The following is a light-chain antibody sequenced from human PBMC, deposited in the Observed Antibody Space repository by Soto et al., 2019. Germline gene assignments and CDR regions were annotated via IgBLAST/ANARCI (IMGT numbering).Light chain of an antibody. J-gene: IGLJ1*01. CDR3: SAYACSNKAYV. Sequence: QSVLTQPPSASGSPGQSVTISCTGTSSDVGGYNYVSWYQQHPGKAPKLMIYEVSKRPSGVPDRFSGSKSGNTASLTVSGLQAEDEAYYSFSAYACSNKAYVFGTGTKLTVL. CDR1: SSDVGGYNY. V-gene: IGLV2-8*01. CDR2: EVS.